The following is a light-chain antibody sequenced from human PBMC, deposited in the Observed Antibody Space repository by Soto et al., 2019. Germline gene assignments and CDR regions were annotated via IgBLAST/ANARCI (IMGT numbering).Light chain of an antibody. Sequence: DVVMTQTPLSLSVTPGQPASISCKSTQSLVHTDGETSLYWSLQRSGQPPQLLIYGVSNRFSGVSDRFSGSGSGTDFTLLISRVEDGEVGIYYCMHSIELPRTFGQGTKREIK. J-gene: IGKJ2*02. CDR2: GVS. CDR1: QSLVHTDGETS. CDR3: MHSIELPRT. V-gene: IGKV2D-29*01.